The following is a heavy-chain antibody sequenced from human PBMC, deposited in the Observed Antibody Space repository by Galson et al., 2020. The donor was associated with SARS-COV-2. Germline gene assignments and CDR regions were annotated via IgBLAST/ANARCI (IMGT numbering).Heavy chain of an antibody. CDR3: ARGPRADSFDY. V-gene: IGHV3-11*04. Sequence: NSGGSLRLSCAASGFTFSDYYMTWIRQAPGKGLEWLSYISSSGSTMYYADSVKGRFTISRDNAKNSLYLQMNSLRAEDTAVYYCARGPRADSFDYWGQGTLVTDSS. CDR2: ISSSGSTM. D-gene: IGHD2-21*01. J-gene: IGHJ4*02. CDR1: GFTFSDYY.